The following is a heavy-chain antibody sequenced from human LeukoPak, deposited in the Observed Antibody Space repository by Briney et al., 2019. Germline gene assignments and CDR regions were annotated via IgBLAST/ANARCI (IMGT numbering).Heavy chain of an antibody. CDR2: ISGSGGST. Sequence: GGSLRLSCAASGFTFSSYAMSWVRQAPGKGLEWVSAISGSGGSTYYADSVRGRFTISRDNSKNTLYLQMNSLRAEDTAVYYCAKAALPYDYGDYCDYWGQGTLVTVSS. CDR1: GFTFSSYA. V-gene: IGHV3-23*01. D-gene: IGHD4-17*01. CDR3: AKAALPYDYGDYCDY. J-gene: IGHJ4*02.